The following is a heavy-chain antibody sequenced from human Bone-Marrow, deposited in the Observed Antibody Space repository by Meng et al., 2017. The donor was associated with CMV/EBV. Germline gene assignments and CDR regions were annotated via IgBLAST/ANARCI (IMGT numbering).Heavy chain of an antibody. D-gene: IGHD3-3*01. Sequence: SETLSLTCTVSGGSISSSSYYWGWIRQPPGKGLEWIGSIYYSRSTYYNPSLKSRVTISVDTSKNQFSQELSSVTAADAAVEYCARGESGRAIFGVVNSNNWFDRWGQGTLVTVSS. CDR2: IYYSRST. V-gene: IGHV4-39*07. CDR1: GGSISSSSYY. J-gene: IGHJ5*02. CDR3: ARGESGRAIFGVVNSNNWFDR.